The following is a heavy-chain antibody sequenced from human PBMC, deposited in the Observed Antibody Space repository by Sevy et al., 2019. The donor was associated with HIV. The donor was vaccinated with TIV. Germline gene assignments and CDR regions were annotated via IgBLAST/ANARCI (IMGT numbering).Heavy chain of an antibody. D-gene: IGHD3-10*01. V-gene: IGHV3-11*01. CDR2: ISNSGSDT. CDR1: EFIFSDYY. J-gene: IGHJ3*02. CDR3: ARESFVSPDAFDI. Sequence: GGSLRLSCTASEFIFSDYYMTWIRQAPGKGLEWVSWISNSGSDTDYEDSVKGRFTISRDNAKKSLYLQMSSLGAEDTAVYYCARESFVSPDAFDIWGQGTMVTVSS.